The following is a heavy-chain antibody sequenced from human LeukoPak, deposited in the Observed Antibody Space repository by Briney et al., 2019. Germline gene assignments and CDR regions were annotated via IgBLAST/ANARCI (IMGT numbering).Heavy chain of an antibody. CDR2: IIPIFGTA. CDR1: VGTLSSYA. V-gene: IGHV1-69*05. D-gene: IGHD1-1*01. CDR3: ARGRAPLENAFDI. J-gene: IGHJ3*02. Sequence: SVKLSCKASVGTLSSYAISWVRQAPGQGLERMGGIIPIFGTANYAQKFQGRVTITTDESTSTAYMELSSLRSEDTAVYYCARGRAPLENAFDIWGQGTMVTVSS.